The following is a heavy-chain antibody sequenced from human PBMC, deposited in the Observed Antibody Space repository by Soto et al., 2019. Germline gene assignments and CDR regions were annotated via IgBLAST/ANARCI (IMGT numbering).Heavy chain of an antibody. CDR1: GFTFSSYA. J-gene: IGHJ6*02. CDR2: ISGSGGST. D-gene: IGHD4-17*01. V-gene: IGHV3-23*01. Sequence: GGSLRLSCAASGFTFSSYAMSWVRQAPGKGLEWVSAISGSGGSTYYADSVKGRFTISRDNSKNTLYLQMNSLRAEDTAVYYCATGAPRVYGDYAPEGVVPVLAPRFEGYYGMDVWGQGTTVTVSS. CDR3: ATGAPRVYGDYAPEGVVPVLAPRFEGYYGMDV.